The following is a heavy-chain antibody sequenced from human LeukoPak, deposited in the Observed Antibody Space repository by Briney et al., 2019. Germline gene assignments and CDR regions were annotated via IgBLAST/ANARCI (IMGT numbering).Heavy chain of an antibody. J-gene: IGHJ4*02. V-gene: IGHV4-59*12. D-gene: IGHD3-22*01. CDR2: IYNSGSST. CDR1: GGSISIYY. Sequence: SETLSLTCTVSGGSISIYYWNWIRQPPGKGLEWIGYIYNSGSSTIYNPSLKSRVTISVDTSKKQFSLKLSSVTAADTAVYYCVTYYFDSSGPKKNYWGQGTLVTVSS. CDR3: VTYYFDSSGPKKNY.